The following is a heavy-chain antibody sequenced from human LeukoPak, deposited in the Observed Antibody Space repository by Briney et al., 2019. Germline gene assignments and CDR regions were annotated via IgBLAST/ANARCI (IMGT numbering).Heavy chain of an antibody. CDR1: GYTFTSYG. Sequence: ASVKVSCKASGYTFTSYGISWERQAPGQGLEWMGWISAYNGNTNYAQKLQGRVTMTTDTSTSTAYMELRSLRSDDTAVYYCARSLLVYCSSTSCNLDYWGQGTLVTVSS. V-gene: IGHV1-18*01. J-gene: IGHJ4*02. D-gene: IGHD2-2*01. CDR2: ISAYNGNT. CDR3: ARSLLVYCSSTSCNLDY.